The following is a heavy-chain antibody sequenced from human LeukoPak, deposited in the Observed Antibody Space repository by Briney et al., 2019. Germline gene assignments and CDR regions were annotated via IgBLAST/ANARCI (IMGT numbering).Heavy chain of an antibody. D-gene: IGHD3-10*01. CDR2: IYHSGST. Sequence: SETLSLTCTVSGYSISSGYYWGWIRQPPGKGLEWIGSIYHSGSTYYNPSLKSRVTISVDTSKNQFSLKLSSVTAADTAVYYCARDSDYYGSGSTDYWGQGTLVTVSS. V-gene: IGHV4-38-2*02. CDR3: ARDSDYYGSGSTDY. CDR1: GYSISSGYY. J-gene: IGHJ4*02.